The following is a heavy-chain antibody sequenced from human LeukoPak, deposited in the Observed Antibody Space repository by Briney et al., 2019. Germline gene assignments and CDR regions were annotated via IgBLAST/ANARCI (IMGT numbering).Heavy chain of an antibody. CDR2: ISGSVGST. Sequence: GGSLRLSRAASGFTFSSYAMSWVRQAPGKGLEWVSAISGSVGSTYYADSVKGRFTISRDNSKNTLYLQMTSLRAEDTAVYYCAKGVTMIVVVIRFDYWGQGTLVTVSS. CDR1: GFTFSSYA. CDR3: AKGVTMIVVVIRFDY. V-gene: IGHV3-23*01. J-gene: IGHJ4*02. D-gene: IGHD3-22*01.